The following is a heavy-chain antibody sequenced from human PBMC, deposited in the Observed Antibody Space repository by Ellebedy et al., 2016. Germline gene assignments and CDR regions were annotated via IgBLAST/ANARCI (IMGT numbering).Heavy chain of an antibody. CDR2: ITGDTGST. J-gene: IGHJ6*02. Sequence: GESLKISCAASGFTLNNYAMTWIRQAAGEGLEWVSAITGDTGSTYYADSVMGRFTISRDNSRNTLYLHMNSLRVEDTALYYCAKDLAMVVPYGMDVWGQGTTVTVSS. CDR1: GFTLNNYA. D-gene: IGHD2-21*01. CDR3: AKDLAMVVPYGMDV. V-gene: IGHV3-23*01.